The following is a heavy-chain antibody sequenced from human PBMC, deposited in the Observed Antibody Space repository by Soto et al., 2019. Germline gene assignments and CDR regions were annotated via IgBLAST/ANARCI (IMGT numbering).Heavy chain of an antibody. CDR3: ARGRAVAGTIWWFDP. V-gene: IGHV4-4*07. CDR1: GGSISSYY. Sequence: PSETLSLTCTVSGGSISSYYWSWIRQPSGKGLEWIGRIYTSGSTNYNPSLKSRVTMSVDTSKNQFSLKLSSVTAADTAVYYCARGRAVAGTIWWFDPWGRGTLVTFSS. J-gene: IGHJ5*02. D-gene: IGHD6-19*01. CDR2: IYTSGST.